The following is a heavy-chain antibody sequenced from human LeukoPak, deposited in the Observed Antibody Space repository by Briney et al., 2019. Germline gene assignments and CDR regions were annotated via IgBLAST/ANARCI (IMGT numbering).Heavy chain of an antibody. CDR2: ICGSDGSR. V-gene: IGHV3-23*01. D-gene: IGHD2-21*01. J-gene: IGHJ6*02. CDR3: ARAGFVVVSHWGMDV. CDR1: GFTFSTCA. Sequence: GGSLRLSCAASGFTFSTCAMSWVRQAPGKGLEWVSAICGSDGSRYYADSVKGRFTISRDNAKNSLYLQMNSLRAEDTAVYYCARAGFVVVSHWGMDVWGQGTTVTVSS.